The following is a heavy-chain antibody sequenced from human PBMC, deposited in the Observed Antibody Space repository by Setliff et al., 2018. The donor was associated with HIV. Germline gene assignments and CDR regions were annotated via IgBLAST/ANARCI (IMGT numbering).Heavy chain of an antibody. Sequence: ASVKVSXKPSGYSFTNHYMHWVRQAPGQGLEWMGVINPTGGSTRNTQKFQGRVAMTRDTSTSTVYMELSSLRSEDTAVYYCASAGAWQRNALDIWGQGTMVTVSS. CDR2: INPTGGST. CDR1: GYSFTNHY. CDR3: ASAGAWQRNALDI. V-gene: IGHV1-46*01. D-gene: IGHD5-12*01. J-gene: IGHJ3*02.